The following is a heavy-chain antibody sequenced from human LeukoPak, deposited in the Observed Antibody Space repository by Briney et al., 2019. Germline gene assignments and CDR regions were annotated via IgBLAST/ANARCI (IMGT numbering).Heavy chain of an antibody. V-gene: IGHV3-30*18. J-gene: IGHJ6*02. D-gene: IGHD2-21*01. CDR1: GFTFSSYG. Sequence: PGGSLRLSCAASGFTFSSYGMHWVRQAPGKGLEWVAVISYDGSNKYYADSVKGRFTISRDNSKNTLYLQMNSLRAEDTAVYYCAKALDIVVARGLDYYYGMDVWGQGTTVTVSS. CDR2: ISYDGSNK. CDR3: AKALDIVVARGLDYYYGMDV.